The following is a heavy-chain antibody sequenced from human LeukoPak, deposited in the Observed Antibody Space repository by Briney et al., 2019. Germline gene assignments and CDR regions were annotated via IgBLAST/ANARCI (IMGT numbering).Heavy chain of an antibody. J-gene: IGHJ5*02. CDR2: IYYSGST. CDR3: ARNRAGYYVTAAYWFDP. Sequence: SETLSLTCTVSDGSISSGGYYWSWIRQHPGKGLEWIGYIYYSGSTYYNPSLKSRVTISVDTSKNQFSLKLSSVTAADTAVYYCARNRAGYYVTAAYWFDPWGQGTLVTVSS. V-gene: IGHV4-31*03. D-gene: IGHD3-9*01. CDR1: DGSISSGGYY.